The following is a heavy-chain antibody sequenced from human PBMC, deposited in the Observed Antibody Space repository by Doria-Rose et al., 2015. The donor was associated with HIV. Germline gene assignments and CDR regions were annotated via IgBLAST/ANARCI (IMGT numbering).Heavy chain of an antibody. V-gene: IGHV1-69*15. Sequence: KPVSSVQVSCTASGGTFSTLPINWVRQAPGQGLEWMGRITPIFATANYAQKFQGRVTITADESTSTIYMELSSLRSEDTAVYYCARAGLTGESDAFDIWGQGTRGTVS. CDR1: GGTFSTLP. CDR2: ITPIFATA. D-gene: IGHD7-27*01. J-gene: IGHJ3*02. CDR3: ARAGLTGESDAFDI.